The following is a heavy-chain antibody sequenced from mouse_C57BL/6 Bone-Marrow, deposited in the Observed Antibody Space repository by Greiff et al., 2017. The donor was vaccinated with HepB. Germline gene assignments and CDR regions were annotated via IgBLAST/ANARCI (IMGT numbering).Heavy chain of an antibody. V-gene: IGHV1-66*01. CDR2: IYPGSGNT. J-gene: IGHJ4*01. D-gene: IGHD1-1*01. CDR1: GYSFTSYY. CDR3: ATPSYYGSSYAMDY. Sequence: VQLQQSGPELVKPGASVKISCKASGYSFTSYYIHWVKQRPGQGLEWIGWIYPGSGNTKYNEKFKGKATLTADTSSSTAYMQLSSLTSEDSAVYYCATPSYYGSSYAMDYWGQGTSVTVSS.